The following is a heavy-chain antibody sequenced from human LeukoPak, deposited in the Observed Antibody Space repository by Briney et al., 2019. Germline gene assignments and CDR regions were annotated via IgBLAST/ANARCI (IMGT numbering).Heavy chain of an antibody. D-gene: IGHD6-13*01. V-gene: IGHV4-59*08. J-gene: IGHJ4*02. CDR3: ARERGRIAAAGTGVIDY. CDR1: GGSISSYY. Sequence: SETLSLTCTVSGGSISSYYWSWIRQPPGKGLEWIGYIYYSGSTNYNPSLKSRVTISVDTSKNQFSLKLSSVTAADTAIYYCARERGRIAAAGTGVIDYWGQGTLVTVSS. CDR2: IYYSGST.